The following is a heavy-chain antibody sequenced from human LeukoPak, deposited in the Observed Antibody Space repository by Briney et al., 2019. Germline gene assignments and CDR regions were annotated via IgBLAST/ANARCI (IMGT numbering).Heavy chain of an antibody. J-gene: IGHJ6*02. CDR1: GFTFSSYG. Sequence: PGGSLRLSCAASGFTFSSYGMHWVRQAPGKGLEWVAVIWYDGDNKYYADSVKGRFTISGDNSKNTLYLQMNSLRAEDTAVYYCARDGIAAAGQYYCYGMDVWGQGTTVTVSS. CDR3: ARDGIAAAGQYYCYGMDV. D-gene: IGHD6-13*01. CDR2: IWYDGDNK. V-gene: IGHV3-33*01.